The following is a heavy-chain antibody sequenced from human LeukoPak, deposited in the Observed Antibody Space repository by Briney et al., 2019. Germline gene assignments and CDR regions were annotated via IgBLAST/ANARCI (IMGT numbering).Heavy chain of an antibody. D-gene: IGHD3-22*01. Sequence: KPGGSLRLSCAASGFTFRTFTMHWVRQARGKWLEWVSSINSASNFIYYADSVKGRFTISRDNAKNSLYLQMSSLKVEDTAVYYCARDSPYYFDSSGDYVSDYWGQGALVTVSS. CDR2: INSASNFI. CDR3: ARDSPYYFDSSGDYVSDY. CDR1: GFTFRTFT. J-gene: IGHJ4*02. V-gene: IGHV3-21*01.